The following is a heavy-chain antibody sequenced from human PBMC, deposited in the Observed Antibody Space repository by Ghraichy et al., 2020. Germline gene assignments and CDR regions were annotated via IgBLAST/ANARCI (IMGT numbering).Heavy chain of an antibody. CDR2: ISSSGSTK. CDR1: GITFSSYS. CDR3: AKDLDY. Sequence: GGSLRLSCAVSGITFSSYSMNWVSQAPGKGLEWVSCISSSGSTKYYADSVKGRFTIAIDNAKNSLYLQMNCLREEDTAVYHCAKDLDYWGQGTLVTVSS. V-gene: IGHV3-48*02. J-gene: IGHJ4*01.